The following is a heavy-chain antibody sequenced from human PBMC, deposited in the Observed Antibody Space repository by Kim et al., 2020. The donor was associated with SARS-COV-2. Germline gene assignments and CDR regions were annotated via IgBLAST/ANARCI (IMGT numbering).Heavy chain of an antibody. J-gene: IGHJ3*02. CDR1: GFTFSSYA. V-gene: IGHV3-30*04. CDR2: ISYDGSNK. CDR3: ARGPYYYDSSGHGTTDHAFDI. Sequence: GGSLRLSCAASGFTFSSYAMHWVRQAPGKGLEWVAVISYDGSNKYYADSVKGRFTISRDNSKNTLYLQMNSLRAEDTAVYYCARGPYYYDSSGHGTTDHAFDIWGQGTMVTVSS. D-gene: IGHD3-22*01.